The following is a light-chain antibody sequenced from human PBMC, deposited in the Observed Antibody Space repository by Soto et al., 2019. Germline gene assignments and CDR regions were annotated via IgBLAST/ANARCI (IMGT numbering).Light chain of an antibody. V-gene: IGKV1-5*01. Sequence: DIQMTRTPATLSAFAGDRVTVTCRASQSVSSWVAWYQEKPGRGPKLLIYDASTWQSGVPSRFIGSGSGTEFTLTITSLQPDDFATYYCQHYNTYSPGTFGQGPKV. CDR2: DAS. CDR1: QSVSSW. CDR3: QHYNTYSPGT. J-gene: IGKJ1*01.